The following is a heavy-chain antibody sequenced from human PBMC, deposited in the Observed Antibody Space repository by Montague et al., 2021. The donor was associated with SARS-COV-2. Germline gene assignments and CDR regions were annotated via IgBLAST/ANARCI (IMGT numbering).Heavy chain of an antibody. CDR2: INGSCGTT. J-gene: IGHJ3*02. CDR1: VLTFSNYA. Sequence: SLRLSCVASVLTFSNYAMSLVRQAPGKGPECVSGINGSCGTTYYADSVNGRFTISRDNSKNTLYLQMNSLRAEDTAVYYCANPKGAFDIWGQGTMVTVSS. V-gene: IGHV3-23*01. CDR3: ANPKGAFDI.